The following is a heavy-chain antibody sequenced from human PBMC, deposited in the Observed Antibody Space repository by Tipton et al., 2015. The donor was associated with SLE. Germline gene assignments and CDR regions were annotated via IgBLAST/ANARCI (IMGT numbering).Heavy chain of an antibody. Sequence: SLRLSCAASGFTFSSYGMHWVRQAPGKGLEWVAVIWYDGSNKYYADSVKGRFTISRDNSKNTLYLQMNSLRAGDTAVYYCARIDSGSSGACDIWGQGTMVTVSS. CDR2: IWYDGSNK. CDR3: ARIDSGSSGACDI. J-gene: IGHJ3*02. D-gene: IGHD3-10*01. V-gene: IGHV3-33*01. CDR1: GFTFSSYG.